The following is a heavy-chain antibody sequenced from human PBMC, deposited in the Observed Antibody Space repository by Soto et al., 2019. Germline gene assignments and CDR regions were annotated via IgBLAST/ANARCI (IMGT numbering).Heavy chain of an antibody. CDR1: GGTFSSYA. CDR2: IIPIFGTA. Sequence: QVQLVQSGAEVKKPGSSVKVSCKASGGTFSSYAISWVRQAPGQGLEWMGGIIPIFGTANYAQKFQGRVTIHADESTSTAYMELSSLRSEDTAVYYCARELSIAAHYYYYYGMDVWGQGTTVTVSS. V-gene: IGHV1-69*12. CDR3: ARELSIAAHYYYYYGMDV. D-gene: IGHD6-6*01. J-gene: IGHJ6*02.